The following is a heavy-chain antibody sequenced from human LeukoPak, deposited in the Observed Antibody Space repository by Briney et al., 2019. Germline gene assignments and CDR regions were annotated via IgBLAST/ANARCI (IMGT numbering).Heavy chain of an antibody. CDR2: ISNGGGAT. V-gene: IGHV3-7*03. CDR1: GFTFSTYA. J-gene: IGHJ5*02. Sequence: GSLRLSCAASGFTFSTYAVSWVRQTPGKGLEWVASISNGGGATFYGDSVRGRFTVSRDDAKNSLFLQMNGLRSDDTAVYYCTRENYVPDSWGQGTLVTVSS. CDR3: TRENYVPDS. D-gene: IGHD3-10*02.